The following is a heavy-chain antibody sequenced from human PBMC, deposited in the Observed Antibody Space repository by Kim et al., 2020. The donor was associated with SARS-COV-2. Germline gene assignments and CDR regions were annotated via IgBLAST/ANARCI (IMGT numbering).Heavy chain of an antibody. D-gene: IGHD1-1*01. CDR3: VKRSTGTTNYFVY. CDR2: ITSNGRNT. Sequence: GGSLRLSCSASGFTFSSYVMRWVRQAPGKRLEYVSYITSNGRNTYYADSVKGRFTISRDNSKNTLCLQMGSLRPDDTAVYYCVKRSTGTTNYFVYWCRRT. J-gene: IGHJ4*02. V-gene: IGHV3-64D*09. CDR1: GFTFSSYV.